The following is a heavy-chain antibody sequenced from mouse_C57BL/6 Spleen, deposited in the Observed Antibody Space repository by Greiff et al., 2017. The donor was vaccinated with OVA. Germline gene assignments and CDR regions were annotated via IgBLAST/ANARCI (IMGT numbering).Heavy chain of an antibody. Sequence: EVQVVESGPELVKPGASVKISCKASGYSFTGYYMHWVKQSSEKSLEWIGEINPSTGGTSYNQKFKGKATLTVDKSSSTAYMQLKSLTSEDSAVYYCAFYYYGSSGTDYYAMDYWGQGTSVTVSS. D-gene: IGHD1-1*01. J-gene: IGHJ4*01. CDR1: GYSFTGYY. V-gene: IGHV1-43*01. CDR3: AFYYYGSSGTDYYAMDY. CDR2: INPSTGGT.